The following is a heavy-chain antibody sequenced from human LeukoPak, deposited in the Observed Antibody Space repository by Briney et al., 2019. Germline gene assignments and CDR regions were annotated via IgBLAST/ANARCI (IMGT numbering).Heavy chain of an antibody. CDR2: IYYSGST. V-gene: IGHV4-59*01. J-gene: IGHJ4*02. CDR1: GGSMSSYY. CDR3: ARGRGYSYGLFDY. Sequence: SETLSLTCTVSGGSMSSYYWRWIRQPPGKGLEWIGYIYYSGSTNYNPSLKSRVTISVDTSKNQFSLKLSSVTAADTAVYYCARGRGYSYGLFDYWGQGTLVTVSS. D-gene: IGHD5-18*01.